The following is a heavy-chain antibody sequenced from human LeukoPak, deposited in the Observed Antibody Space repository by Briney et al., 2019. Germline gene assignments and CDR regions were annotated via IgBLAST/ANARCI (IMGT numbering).Heavy chain of an antibody. CDR3: AREGDGDYGYYFDY. D-gene: IGHD4-17*01. J-gene: IGHJ4*02. V-gene: IGHV4-4*07. CDR2: IYTSGST. Sequence: PSETLSLTCTVSGGSIGSYYWSWIRQPAGKGLEWIGRIYTSGSTNYNPSLKSRVTISVDKSKNQFSLKLSSVTAADTAAYYCAREGDGDYGYYFDYWGQGTLVTVSS. CDR1: GGSIGSYY.